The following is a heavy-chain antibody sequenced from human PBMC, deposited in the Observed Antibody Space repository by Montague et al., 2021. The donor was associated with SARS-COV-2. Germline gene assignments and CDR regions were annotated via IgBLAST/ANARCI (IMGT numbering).Heavy chain of an antibody. Sequence: CAISGDSVSSNSATWNWIRQSPSRGLEWLGRTYYRSMWKSDYARXVKNRIAINPDTSKNQFSLQLSSVTPEDTALYYCVRGIEAAGSYDYWGQGTLVTVSS. V-gene: IGHV6-1*01. CDR2: TYYRSMWKS. CDR1: GDSVSSNSAT. D-gene: IGHD6-13*01. CDR3: VRGIEAAGSYDY. J-gene: IGHJ4*02.